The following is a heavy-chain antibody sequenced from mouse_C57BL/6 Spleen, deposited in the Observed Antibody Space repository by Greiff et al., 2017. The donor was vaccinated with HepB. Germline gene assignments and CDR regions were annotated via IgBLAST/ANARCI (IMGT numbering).Heavy chain of an antibody. V-gene: IGHV1-72*01. D-gene: IGHD1-1*01. Sequence: QVHVKQSGAELVKPGASVKLSCKASGYTFTSYWMHWVKQRPGRGLEWIGRIDPHSGGTKYNEKFKSKATLTVDKPSSTAYLQLSSLTSEDSAVYYCARSPYCGRSYWYFDVLGTETTVTVSS. CDR3: ARSPYCGRSYWYFDV. CDR2: IDPHSGGT. J-gene: IGHJ1*03. CDR1: GYTFTSYW.